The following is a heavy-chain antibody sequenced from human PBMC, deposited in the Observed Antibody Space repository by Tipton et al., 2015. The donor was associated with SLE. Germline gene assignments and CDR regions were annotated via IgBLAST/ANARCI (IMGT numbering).Heavy chain of an antibody. J-gene: IGHJ3*02. D-gene: IGHD2-8*01. V-gene: IGHV4-31*03. CDR3: ARTNGDPLPRDAFSI. CDR2: TYYTGTT. Sequence: TLSLTCTVSGASITDGGYFWGWIRLNPGTGLEWVGSTYYTGTTPYNPSLKSRLFISLDVSRNQFSLRLNSVTAADTAVYYCARTNGDPLPRDAFSIWGRGTLVTVSS. CDR1: GASITDGGYF.